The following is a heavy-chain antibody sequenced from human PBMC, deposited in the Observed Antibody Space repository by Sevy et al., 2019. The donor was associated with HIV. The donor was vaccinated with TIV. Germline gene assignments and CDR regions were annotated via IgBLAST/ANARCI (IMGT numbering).Heavy chain of an antibody. V-gene: IGHV3-21*01. J-gene: IGHJ6*02. CDR1: GITFSYYS. D-gene: IGHD3-10*01. CDR3: ARDRDGSGSSGGYGMDV. Sequence: GGSLRLSCVGSGITFSYYSMNWVRQAPGKGLEWVSSISSSSSNIYYAYSLKGRFTISRDNAKKSLYLQMNSLRAEDTAVYYCARDRDGSGSSGGYGMDVWGQGTTVTVSS. CDR2: ISSSSSNI.